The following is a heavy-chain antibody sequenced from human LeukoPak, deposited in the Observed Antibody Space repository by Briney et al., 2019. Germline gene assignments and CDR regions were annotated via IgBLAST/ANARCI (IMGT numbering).Heavy chain of an antibody. Sequence: PSETLSLTCTVSGFSVTTYYYWGWIRQSPGKGLEWIGSVSHSGTTYHNPSLKSRVTISRDTSKNQFSLKVTSVTAADTAVYYCTREHAGTTIDYWGPGTLVTVSS. CDR3: TREHAGTTIDY. J-gene: IGHJ4*02. CDR2: VSHSGTT. CDR1: GFSVTTYYY. D-gene: IGHD1-1*01. V-gene: IGHV4-38-2*02.